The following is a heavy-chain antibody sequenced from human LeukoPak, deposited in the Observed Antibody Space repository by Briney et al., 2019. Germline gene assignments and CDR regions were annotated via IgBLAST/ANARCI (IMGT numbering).Heavy chain of an antibody. CDR1: GFTFSSYA. CDR3: AKDLRTSGYYPYYFDY. Sequence: GGSLRLSCAASGFTFSSYAMHWVRQAPGKGLEWVAVDGSNKYYADSVKGRFTISRDSSKNTLFLQMNSLRAEDTAVYYCAKDLRTSGYYPYYFDYWGQGTLVTVSS. D-gene: IGHD3-22*01. V-gene: IGHV3-30*18. J-gene: IGHJ4*02. CDR2: DGSNK.